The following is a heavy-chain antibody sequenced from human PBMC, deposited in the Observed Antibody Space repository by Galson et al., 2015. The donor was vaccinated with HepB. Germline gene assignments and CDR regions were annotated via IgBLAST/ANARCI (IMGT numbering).Heavy chain of an antibody. J-gene: IGHJ3*02. CDR3: ARPWVIVVVPAAIEGVRRDAFDI. CDR1: GFTFSSYA. V-gene: IGHV3-30-3*01. D-gene: IGHD2-2*02. Sequence: SLRLSCAASGFTFSSYAMHWVRQAPGKGLEWVAVISYDGSNKYYADSVKGRFTISRDNSKNTLYLQMNSLRAEDTAVYYCARPWVIVVVPAAIEGVRRDAFDIWGQGTMVTVSS. CDR2: ISYDGSNK.